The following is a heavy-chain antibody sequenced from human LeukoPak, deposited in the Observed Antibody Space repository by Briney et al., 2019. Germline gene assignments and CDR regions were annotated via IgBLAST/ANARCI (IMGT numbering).Heavy chain of an antibody. CDR3: AREVSLGNTRPTSSLTVASFDP. Sequence: FSVKVSCKAYGGTLRSYAMSWVRYGPGQGLEWMRGIIPIFGTANYAQKFQGRVTITTDESTSTAYMELSSLRSEDTAVYYCAREVSLGNTRPTSSLTVASFDPWGPGTLVTL. CDR1: GGTLRSYA. V-gene: IGHV1-69*05. J-gene: IGHJ5*02. CDR2: IIPIFGTA. D-gene: IGHD3-16*02.